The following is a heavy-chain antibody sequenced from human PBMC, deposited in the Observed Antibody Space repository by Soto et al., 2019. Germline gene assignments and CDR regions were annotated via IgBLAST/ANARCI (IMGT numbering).Heavy chain of an antibody. CDR3: AREVYSSGWYTDYYYGMDV. J-gene: IGHJ6*02. CDR2: ISSSSSYI. D-gene: IGHD6-19*01. V-gene: IGHV3-21*01. CDR1: GFTFSSYS. Sequence: GGSLRLSCAASGFTFSSYSMNWVRQAPGKGLEWVSSISSSSSYIYYADSVKGRFTISRDNAKNSLYLQMNSLRAEDTAVYYCAREVYSSGWYTDYYYGMDVWGQGTTVTVSS.